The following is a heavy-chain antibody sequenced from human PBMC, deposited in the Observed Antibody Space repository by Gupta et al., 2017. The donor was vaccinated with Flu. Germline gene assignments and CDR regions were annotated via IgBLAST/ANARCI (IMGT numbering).Heavy chain of an antibody. J-gene: IGHJ4*02. CDR2: INPNSGGT. V-gene: IGHV1-2*02. D-gene: IGHD2-2*01. CDR1: GYY. Sequence: GYYMHWVRQAPGQGLEWMGWINPNSGGTNYAQKFQGRVTMTRDTSISTAYMELSRLRSDDTAVYYCARGGEQLLTNPFDYWGQGTLVTVSS. CDR3: ARGGEQLLTNPFDY.